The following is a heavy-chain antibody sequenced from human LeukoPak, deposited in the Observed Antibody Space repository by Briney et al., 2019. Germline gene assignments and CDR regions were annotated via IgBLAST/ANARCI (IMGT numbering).Heavy chain of an antibody. CDR3: AKASADWYFDL. D-gene: IGHD2-2*01. CDR1: GFTFSSYS. CDR2: ISWNSGTV. Sequence: GGSLRLSCAASGFTFSSYSMNWVRQAPGKGLEWVSGISWNSGTVAYAGSVKGRFTISRDNSKKSLYLQMNSLRAEDMALYYCAKASADWYFDLWGRGTLVTVSS. J-gene: IGHJ2*01. V-gene: IGHV3-9*03.